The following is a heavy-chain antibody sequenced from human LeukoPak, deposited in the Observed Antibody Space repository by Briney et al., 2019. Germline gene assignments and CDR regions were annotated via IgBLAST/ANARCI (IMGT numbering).Heavy chain of an antibody. D-gene: IGHD3-22*01. Sequence: GGSLRLSCAASGFTVSSNYMSWVRQAPGKGLEWVSVIYSGGSTYYADSVKGRFTISRDNSKNTLYLQMNSLRAEDTAVYYCARDQAHYNSSGYRFDYWGQGTLLTVSS. CDR1: GFTVSSNY. J-gene: IGHJ4*02. CDR2: IYSGGST. V-gene: IGHV3-66*01. CDR3: ARDQAHYNSSGYRFDY.